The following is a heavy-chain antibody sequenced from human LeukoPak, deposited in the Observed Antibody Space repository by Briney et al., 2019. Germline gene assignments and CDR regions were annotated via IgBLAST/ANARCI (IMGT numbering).Heavy chain of an antibody. CDR3: ATDRIDYGSGRRCYMDV. J-gene: IGHJ6*03. CDR2: VDPEDGET. D-gene: IGHD3-10*01. CDR1: GYTFSDHY. Sequence: ASVTISCKASGYTFSDHYMHWVRQAPGKGLEWMGRVDPEDGETIYAENFHGRVIITADTSTNTAYMELSSLRSEDTAVYYCATDRIDYGSGRRCYMDVWGKGTTVTVSS. V-gene: IGHV1-69-2*01.